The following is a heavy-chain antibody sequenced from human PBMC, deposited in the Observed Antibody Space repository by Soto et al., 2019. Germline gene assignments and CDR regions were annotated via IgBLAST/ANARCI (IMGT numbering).Heavy chain of an antibody. CDR3: AIYDSSGSRGFQH. J-gene: IGHJ1*01. V-gene: IGHV4-31*03. CDR2: IYYSGST. CDR1: GGSISSGGYY. Sequence: QVQLQESGPGLVKPSQTLSLTCTVSGGSISSGGYYWSWIRQHPRKGLEWIGYIYYSGSTYYNPSLKSRVTISVDTSKNQFSLKLSSVTAADTAVYYCAIYDSSGSRGFQHWGQGTLVTVSS. D-gene: IGHD3-22*01.